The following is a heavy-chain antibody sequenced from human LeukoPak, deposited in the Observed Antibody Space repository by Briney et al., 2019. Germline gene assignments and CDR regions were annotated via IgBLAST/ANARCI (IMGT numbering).Heavy chain of an antibody. CDR2: IYYSGSA. CDR3: ARHQYSSARSVVDY. Sequence: PSETLSPTCTVSGGSISTYYWSWIRQPPGKGLEWIGNIYYSGSANYNPSLNSRITISVDTSNNQFPMKLTAVTAADTAVYYCARHQYSSARSVVDYWGQGT. CDR1: GGSISTYY. D-gene: IGHD3-22*01. J-gene: IGHJ4*02. V-gene: IGHV4-59*08.